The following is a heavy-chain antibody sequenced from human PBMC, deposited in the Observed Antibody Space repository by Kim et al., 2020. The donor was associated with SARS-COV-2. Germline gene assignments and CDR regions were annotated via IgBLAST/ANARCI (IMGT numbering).Heavy chain of an antibody. J-gene: IGHJ6*02. CDR3: ARHPRRFGEFYGMDV. V-gene: IGHV4-39*01. CDR2: IYYSGST. Sequence: SETLSLTCTVSGGSISSSSYYWGWIRQPPGKGLEWIGSIYYSGSTYYNPSLKSRVTISVDTSKNQFSLKLSSVTAADTAVYYCARHPRRFGEFYGMDVWGQGTTVTVSS. CDR1: GGSISSSSYY. D-gene: IGHD3-10*01.